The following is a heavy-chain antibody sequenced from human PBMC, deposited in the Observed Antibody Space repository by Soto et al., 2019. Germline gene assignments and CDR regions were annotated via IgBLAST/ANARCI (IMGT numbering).Heavy chain of an antibody. D-gene: IGHD3-16*01. CDR1: GYTFTSYG. V-gene: IGHV1-18*01. Sequence: QVQLVQSGAEVKKPGASVKVSCKASGYTFTSYGISWVRQAPGQGLEWMGWISAYNGNTNYAQKLQGRVTMTTDTPTSTAYMELRSLRSDDTAVYYCARDYPPRLGGGYGMDVWGQGTTVTVSS. CDR3: ARDYPPRLGGGYGMDV. CDR2: ISAYNGNT. J-gene: IGHJ6*02.